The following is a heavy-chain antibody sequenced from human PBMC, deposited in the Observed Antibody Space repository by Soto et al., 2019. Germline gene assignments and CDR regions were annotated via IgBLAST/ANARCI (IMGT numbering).Heavy chain of an antibody. D-gene: IGHD2-21*02. CDR3: ASFNTVRVVTAMHL. Sequence: QVQLVQSGAEVKRPGASVRVSCSASGYTFTTYAMHWVRQAPGQSLEWTGWIDPGNGNTRYSRNFQGRVSITRDTSASTAYMDLSNLRSEDTAVYYCASFNTVRVVTAMHLWGQGTMVTVSS. CDR2: IDPGNGNT. V-gene: IGHV1-3*01. J-gene: IGHJ3*01. CDR1: GYTFTTYA.